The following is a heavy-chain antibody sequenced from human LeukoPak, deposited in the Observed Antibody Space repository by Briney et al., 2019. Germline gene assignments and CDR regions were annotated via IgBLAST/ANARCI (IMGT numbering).Heavy chain of an antibody. CDR1: GFTFSSYS. J-gene: IGHJ4*02. D-gene: IGHD5-18*01. Sequence: GGSLRLSCAASGFTFSSYSMNWVRQAPGKGLEWVSSIISSTNYMYYADSVKGRFTISRDNAKNSLYLQMHSLRAEDTAVYYCAAYRGHSYAFDYWGQGTLVTVSS. V-gene: IGHV3-21*06. CDR2: IISSTNYM. CDR3: AAYRGHSYAFDY.